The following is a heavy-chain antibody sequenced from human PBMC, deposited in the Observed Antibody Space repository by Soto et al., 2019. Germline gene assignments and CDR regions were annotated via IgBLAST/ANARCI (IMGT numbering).Heavy chain of an antibody. Sequence: SETLSLTCTVSGGSISSYYWSWIRQPPGKGLEWIGYIYYSGSTNYNPSLKSRVTISVDTSKNQFSLKLSSVTAADTAVYYCERGHPAYYYYYGMDVWGQGTTVTVSS. CDR2: IYYSGST. CDR3: ERGHPAYYYYYGMDV. J-gene: IGHJ6*02. CDR1: GGSISSYY. V-gene: IGHV4-59*01.